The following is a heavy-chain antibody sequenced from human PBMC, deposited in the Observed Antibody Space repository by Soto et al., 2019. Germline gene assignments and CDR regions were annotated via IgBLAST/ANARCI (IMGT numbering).Heavy chain of an antibody. V-gene: IGHV4-34*01. J-gene: IGHJ6*03. CDR2: INHSGST. CDR1: GGSFSGYY. Sequence: SETLSLTCAVYGGSFSGYYWSWIRQPPGKGLEWIGEINHSGSTNYNPSLKSRVTISVDTSKNQFSLKLSSVTAADTAVYYCARGVYCSSTSCKNYYYYYYMDVWGKGTTVTVSS. CDR3: ARGVYCSSTSCKNYYYYYYMDV. D-gene: IGHD2-2*01.